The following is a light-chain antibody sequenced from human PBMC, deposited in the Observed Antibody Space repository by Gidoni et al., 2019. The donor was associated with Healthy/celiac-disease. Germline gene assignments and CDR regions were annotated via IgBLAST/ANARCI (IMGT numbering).Light chain of an antibody. CDR2: GKN. CDR1: SLRSYY. Sequence: SSELTQDPAVSLALGQTVRITCQGDSLRSYYASRYQQKPGKAPVLVIYGKNNRPAGIPDRFSGSSSGNTASLTITGAQAEDEADYYCNSRDSSGNHVVFGGGTKLTVL. CDR3: NSRDSSGNHVV. J-gene: IGLJ2*01. V-gene: IGLV3-19*01.